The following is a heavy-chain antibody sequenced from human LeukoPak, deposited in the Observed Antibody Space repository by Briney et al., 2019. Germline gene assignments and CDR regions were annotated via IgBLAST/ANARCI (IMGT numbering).Heavy chain of an antibody. Sequence: GGSLRLSCAASGFTFSSYSMNWLRKAPGKGLEWVSYISSSSSTIYYADSVKGRFTISRDNAKNSLYLQMNSLRAEDTAVYYCASNYYGSGSYYSPFDPWGQGTLVTVSS. CDR2: ISSSSSTI. V-gene: IGHV3-48*01. CDR3: ASNYYGSGSYYSPFDP. D-gene: IGHD3-10*01. CDR1: GFTFSSYS. J-gene: IGHJ5*02.